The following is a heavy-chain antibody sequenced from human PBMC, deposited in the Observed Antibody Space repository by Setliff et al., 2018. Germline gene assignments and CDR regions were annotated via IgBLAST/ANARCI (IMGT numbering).Heavy chain of an antibody. J-gene: IGHJ6*03. V-gene: IGHV4-61*09. D-gene: IGHD6-6*01. Sequence: SETLSLTCSVSGASITSGGFYWSWIRQPPGKGLEWIGYIYTRGSTHDNPSLRSRVTMSVDTSKSHFSLTLRSLTAADTAVYYCARMAVRVASRPSGPLDYYYYMDLWGKGATVTVSS. CDR3: ARMAVRVASRPSGPLDYYYYMDL. CDR1: GASITSGGFY. CDR2: IYTRGST.